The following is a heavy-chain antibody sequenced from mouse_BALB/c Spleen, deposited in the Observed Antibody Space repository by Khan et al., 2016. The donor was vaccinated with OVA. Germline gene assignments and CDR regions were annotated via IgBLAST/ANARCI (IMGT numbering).Heavy chain of an antibody. Sequence: EVELVESGGGLVKPGGSLKLSCAASGFTFNNYAMSWVRQTPEKRLEWVATVSSGGSYTYYPDSVKRRFTISRDNAKNTPYLQMSSLRSEDTAMYYCSRQGGIYDGPFDYWGQGTTLTVSS. CDR1: GFTFNNYA. CDR3: SRQGGIYDGPFDY. J-gene: IGHJ2*01. D-gene: IGHD2-3*01. CDR2: VSSGGSYT. V-gene: IGHV5-9-3*01.